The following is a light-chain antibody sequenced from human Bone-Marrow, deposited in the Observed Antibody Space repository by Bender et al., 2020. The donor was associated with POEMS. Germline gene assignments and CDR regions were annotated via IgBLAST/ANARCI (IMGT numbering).Light chain of an antibody. CDR1: SSNIGANY. V-gene: IGLV1-47*01. J-gene: IGLJ2*01. Sequence: QSVLTQPPSASGTPGQRVTISCSGSSSNIGANYVYWYQQLPGTAPKLLIYRNNQRPSGVPDRFSGSKSGTSASLAISGLRSEDEADYFCAAWDGNHVVFGGGTKLTVL. CDR2: RNN. CDR3: AAWDGNHVV.